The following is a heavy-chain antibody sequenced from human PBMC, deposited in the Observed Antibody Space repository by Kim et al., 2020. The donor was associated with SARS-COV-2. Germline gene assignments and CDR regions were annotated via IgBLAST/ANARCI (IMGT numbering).Heavy chain of an antibody. D-gene: IGHD4-17*01. CDR3: ARGGRGDYSRPLDY. J-gene: IGHJ4*02. Sequence: SETLSLTCAVSGGSISSGGYSWSWIRQPPGKGLEWIGYIYHSGSTYYNPSLKSRVTISVDRSKNQFSLKLSSVTAADTAVYYCARGGRGDYSRPLDYWGQGTLVTVSS. CDR2: IYHSGST. CDR1: GGSISSGGYS. V-gene: IGHV4-30-2*01.